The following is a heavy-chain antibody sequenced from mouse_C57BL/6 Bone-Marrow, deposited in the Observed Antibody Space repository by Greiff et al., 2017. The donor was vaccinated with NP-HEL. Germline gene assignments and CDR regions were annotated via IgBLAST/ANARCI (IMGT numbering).Heavy chain of an antibody. CDR1: GYTFTSYW. CDR3: ARGGVRGY. V-gene: IGHV1-50*01. D-gene: IGHD2-2*01. J-gene: IGHJ2*01. Sequence: QVQLQPGAELVKPGASVKLSCKASGYTFTSYWMQWVKQRPGQGLEWIGEIDPSDSYTNYNQKFKGKATLTVDTSSSTAYMQLSSLTSEDSAVYYCARGGVRGYWGQGTTLTVSS. CDR2: IDPSDSYT.